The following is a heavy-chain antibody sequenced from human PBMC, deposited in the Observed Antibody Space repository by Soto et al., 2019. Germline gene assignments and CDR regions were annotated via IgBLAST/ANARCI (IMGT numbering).Heavy chain of an antibody. D-gene: IGHD3-3*01. Sequence: QVQLVQSGAEVKKPGASVKVSCKVSGYTLTELSMHWVRQAPGKGLEWMGGFDPEDGETIYAQKCQSRVTMTEDTSTDTAYMELSSLRSEDTAVYYGATDNRDCGSGWTLGAFDIWGQGTMVTVSS. CDR3: ATDNRDCGSGWTLGAFDI. CDR2: FDPEDGET. V-gene: IGHV1-24*01. J-gene: IGHJ3*02. CDR1: GYTLTELS.